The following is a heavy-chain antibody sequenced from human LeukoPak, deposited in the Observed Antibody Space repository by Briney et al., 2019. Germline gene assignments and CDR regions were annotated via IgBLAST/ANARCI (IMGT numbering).Heavy chain of an antibody. Sequence: SETLSLTCTVSGGSISSGGYYWSWIRQHPGKGLEWIGYIYYSGSTYYNPSLKSRVTISVDTSKNQFSLKLNSVTAADTALYYCARHGASWTFGYWGQGALVTVSS. CDR3: ARHGASWTFGY. V-gene: IGHV4-31*03. CDR2: IYYSGST. J-gene: IGHJ4*02. CDR1: GGSISSGGYY. D-gene: IGHD2-2*01.